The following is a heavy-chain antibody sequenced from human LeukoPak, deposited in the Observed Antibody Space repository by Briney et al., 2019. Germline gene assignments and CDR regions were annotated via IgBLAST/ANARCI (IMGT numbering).Heavy chain of an antibody. CDR3: AKDIEMATITWEEANAFDI. Sequence: PGGSLRLSCAASGFTFSSYAMSWVRQAPGKGLEWVSAISGSGGSTYYADSVKGRFTISRDNSKNTLYLQMNSLRAEDTAVYYCAKDIEMATITWEEANAFDIWGQGTMVTVSS. CDR2: ISGSGGST. D-gene: IGHD5-24*01. CDR1: GFTFSSYA. V-gene: IGHV3-23*01. J-gene: IGHJ3*02.